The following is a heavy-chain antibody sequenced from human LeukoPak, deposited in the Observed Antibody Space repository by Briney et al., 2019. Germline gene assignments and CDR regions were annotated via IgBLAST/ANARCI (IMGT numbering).Heavy chain of an antibody. V-gene: IGHV3-21*01. D-gene: IGHD1-26*01. Sequence: PGGSLRLSCAASGFTLSSYSMNWVRQAPGKGLEWVSSISSSSSYIYYADSVKGRFTISRDNAKNSLYLQMNSLRAEDTAVYYCARALSGSYYTLVYYYYGMDVWGQGTTVTVSS. J-gene: IGHJ6*02. CDR2: ISSSSSYI. CDR3: ARALSGSYYTLVYYYYGMDV. CDR1: GFTLSSYS.